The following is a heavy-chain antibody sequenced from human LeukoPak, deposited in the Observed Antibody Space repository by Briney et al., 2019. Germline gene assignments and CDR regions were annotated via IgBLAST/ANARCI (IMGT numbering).Heavy chain of an antibody. Sequence: SVKVSCKTSGGTFSSYGIIWVREAPGQGLEWMGAIIPMFGAASYAQNFQGRVTITAEESTSTAYMELSSLRSEDTAFYYCARDQRTDFSDSGNWFDPWGQGTLVTVSS. CDR1: GGTFSSYG. CDR2: IIPMFGAA. V-gene: IGHV1-69*13. J-gene: IGHJ5*02. CDR3: ARDQRTDFSDSGNWFDP. D-gene: IGHD3/OR15-3a*01.